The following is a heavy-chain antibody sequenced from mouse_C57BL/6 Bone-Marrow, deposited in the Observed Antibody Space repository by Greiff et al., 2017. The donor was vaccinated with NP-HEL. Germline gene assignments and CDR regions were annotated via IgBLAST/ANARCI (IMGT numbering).Heavy chain of an antibody. Sequence: EVQRVESGPGLVKPSQSLSLTCSVTGYSITSGYYWNWIRQFPGNKLEWMGYISYDGSNNYNPSLKNRISITRDTSKNQFFLKLNSVTTEDTATYYCARGGQAWFAYWGQGTLVTVSA. J-gene: IGHJ3*01. CDR1: GYSITSGYY. CDR2: ISYDGSN. V-gene: IGHV3-6*01. D-gene: IGHD1-1*02. CDR3: ARGGQAWFAY.